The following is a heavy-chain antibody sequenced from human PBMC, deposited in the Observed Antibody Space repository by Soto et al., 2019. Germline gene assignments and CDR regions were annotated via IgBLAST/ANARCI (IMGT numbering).Heavy chain of an antibody. CDR3: ARVGRVVQAANWFDP. D-gene: IGHD2-2*01. CDR1: GGSISSYY. V-gene: IGHV4-59*01. Sequence: PSETLSLTCTVSGGSISSYYWSWIRQPPGKGLEWIGYIYYSGSTNYNPSLKSRVTISVDTSKNQFSLKLSSVTAADTAVYYCARVGRVVQAANWFDPWGQGTLVTVSA. CDR2: IYYSGST. J-gene: IGHJ5*02.